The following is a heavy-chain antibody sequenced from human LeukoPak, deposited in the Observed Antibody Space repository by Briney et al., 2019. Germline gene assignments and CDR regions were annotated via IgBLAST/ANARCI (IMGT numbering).Heavy chain of an antibody. CDR3: ARHTGTYFNY. CDR1: GFTLSTYW. Sequence: GGSLRLSCAASGFTLSTYWMTWLPQAPGRGLEWVANMKQGGSETYYVDSVKGRFKRHRDNAKNSLTLQRNSLRADDTAVYYCARHTGTYFNYWGQGTLVTVSS. CDR2: MKQGGSET. V-gene: IGHV3-7*01. J-gene: IGHJ4*02. D-gene: IGHD1-26*01.